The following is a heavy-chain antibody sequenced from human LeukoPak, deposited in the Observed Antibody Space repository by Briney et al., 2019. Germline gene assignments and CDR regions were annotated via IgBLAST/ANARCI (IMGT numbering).Heavy chain of an antibody. CDR1: GDSISSYY. V-gene: IGHV4-59*01. J-gene: IGHJ4*02. CDR3: ASVRRDGYPFDY. D-gene: IGHD5-24*01. Sequence: SETLSLTCTVSGDSISSYYWSWIRQPPGKGLEWIGYIYYSGNTNYNPSLKSRVTISVDTSKNQFSLKLSSVTAADTAVYYCASVRRDGYPFDYWGQGTLVTVSS. CDR2: IYYSGNT.